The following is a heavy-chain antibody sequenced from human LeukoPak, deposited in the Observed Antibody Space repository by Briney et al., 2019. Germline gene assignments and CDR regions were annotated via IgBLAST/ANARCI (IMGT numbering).Heavy chain of an antibody. CDR2: ISSSYNYI. Sequence: GGSLRLSCVASGFTFSDHSMNWVRQAPGKGLEWVSSISSSYNYIYYADSVKGRFTISRDNAKTSLYLQMHSLRAEDTAVYYCARDLEDTQLFTDYFYGMDVWGQGTTVTVSS. V-gene: IGHV3-21*01. J-gene: IGHJ6*02. CDR3: ARDLEDTQLFTDYFYGMDV. D-gene: IGHD1-1*01. CDR1: GFTFSDHS.